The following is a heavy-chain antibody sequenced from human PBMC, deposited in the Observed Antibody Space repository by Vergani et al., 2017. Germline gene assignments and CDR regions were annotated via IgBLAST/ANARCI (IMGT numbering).Heavy chain of an antibody. CDR3: AREDGYCSSASCLYYFDY. CDR1: GGTFSSYA. D-gene: IGHD2-2*01. Sequence: QVQLVQSGAEVKKPGSSVKVSCKASGGTFSSYAISWVRQAPGQGLEWMGRIIPIFGTANYAQKFQGRVTITADESTSTAYMELSSLRSEDTAVYYCAREDGYCSSASCLYYFDYWGQGTLVTVSS. J-gene: IGHJ4*02. CDR2: IIPIFGTA. V-gene: IGHV1-69*18.